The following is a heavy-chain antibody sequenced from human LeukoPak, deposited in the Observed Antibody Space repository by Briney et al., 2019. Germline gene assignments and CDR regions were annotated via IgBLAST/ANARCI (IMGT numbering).Heavy chain of an antibody. J-gene: IGHJ6*02. CDR2: ISGGGGST. V-gene: IGHV3-23*01. CDR3: AKDMSDYTNFPDV. CDR1: RFIFTTYA. D-gene: IGHD4-11*01. Sequence: GRSLRLSCAASRFIFTTYAMIWVRQAPGKGLEWVSTISGGGGSTFYADSVKGRFTIFRVNSKNTPYLQMNSLRAEDTAIYYCAKDMSDYTNFPDVWGQGTTVTVSS.